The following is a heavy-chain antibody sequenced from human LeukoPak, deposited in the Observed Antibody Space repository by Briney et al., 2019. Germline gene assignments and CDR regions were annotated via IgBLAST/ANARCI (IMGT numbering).Heavy chain of an antibody. CDR2: IYYSGST. Sequence: PSETLSLTCTVSGGSISSYYWSWIRQPPGKGLEWIGYIYYSGSTNYNPSLKSRVTISVDTSKNQFSLKLSSVTAADTAVYYCARVYTHSSGLRFDPWGQGTLVTVSS. D-gene: IGHD6-19*01. V-gene: IGHV4-59*01. CDR3: ARVYTHSSGLRFDP. CDR1: GGSISSYY. J-gene: IGHJ5*02.